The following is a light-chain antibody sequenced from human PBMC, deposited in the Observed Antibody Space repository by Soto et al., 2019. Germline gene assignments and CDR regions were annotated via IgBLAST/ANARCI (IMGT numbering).Light chain of an antibody. CDR2: GAS. CDR1: QSVSNN. V-gene: IGKV3-15*01. Sequence: EIEMMQSPATLSVSPGERATLSCRASQSVSNNLAWYQQKPGQAPRLLIYGASTRATGIPARFSGSGSGTEFTLTISSLQSEDFAVYYCQQYNKWPPWTFGQGTKVEI. CDR3: QQYNKWPPWT. J-gene: IGKJ1*01.